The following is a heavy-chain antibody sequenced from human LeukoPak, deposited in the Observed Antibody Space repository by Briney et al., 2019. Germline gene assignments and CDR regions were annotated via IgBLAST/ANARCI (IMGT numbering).Heavy chain of an antibody. CDR2: IIPIFGTT. CDR1: GGTFSSYA. CDR3: ASRSGKNYYYMDV. D-gene: IGHD3-10*01. Sequence: SVKVSCKASGGTFSSYAISWVRQAPGQGLEWMGGIIPIFGTTNYAQKFQGRVTITADKSTSTAYMELSSLRSEDTAVYYCASRSGKNYYYMDVWGKGTTVTVSS. V-gene: IGHV1-69*06. J-gene: IGHJ6*03.